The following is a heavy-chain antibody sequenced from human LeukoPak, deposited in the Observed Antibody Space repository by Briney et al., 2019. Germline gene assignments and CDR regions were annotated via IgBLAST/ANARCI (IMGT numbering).Heavy chain of an antibody. D-gene: IGHD1-26*01. CDR1: GGSISSYY. Sequence: SETLSLTCTVPGGSISSYYWSWIRQPPGKGLEWIGYIYYSGSTNYNPSLKSRVTISVDTSKNQFSLKLSSVTAADTAVYYCARFRTRELPFDYWGQGTLVTVSS. J-gene: IGHJ4*02. V-gene: IGHV4-59*01. CDR2: IYYSGST. CDR3: ARFRTRELPFDY.